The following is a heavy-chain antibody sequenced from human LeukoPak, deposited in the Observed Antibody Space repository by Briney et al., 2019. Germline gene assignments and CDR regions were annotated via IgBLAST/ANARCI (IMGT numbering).Heavy chain of an antibody. Sequence: GGSLRLSCAASGFTFSSYWMHWVRQAPGKGLVWVSRIKSDGSSTSYADSVKGRFTIPRDNAKNTLYLQMNSLRAEDTAVYYCVLGGFDYWGQGTLVTVSS. CDR3: VLGGFDY. V-gene: IGHV3-74*01. J-gene: IGHJ4*02. D-gene: IGHD3-16*01. CDR1: GFTFSSYW. CDR2: IKSDGSST.